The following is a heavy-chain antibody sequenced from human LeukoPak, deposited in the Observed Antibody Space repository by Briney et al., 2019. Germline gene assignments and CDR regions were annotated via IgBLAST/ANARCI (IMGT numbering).Heavy chain of an antibody. Sequence: SETLSLTCAVYGGSFSGYYWSWIRQPPGKGLEWIGEINHSGSTNYNPSLKSRVTISVDTSKNQFSLKLSSVTAADTAVYYCARGIPYYYGSGSYYNDPLFDYWGQGTLVTVSS. CDR1: GGSFSGYY. CDR3: ARGIPYYYGSGSYYNDPLFDY. J-gene: IGHJ4*02. CDR2: INHSGST. D-gene: IGHD3-10*01. V-gene: IGHV4-34*01.